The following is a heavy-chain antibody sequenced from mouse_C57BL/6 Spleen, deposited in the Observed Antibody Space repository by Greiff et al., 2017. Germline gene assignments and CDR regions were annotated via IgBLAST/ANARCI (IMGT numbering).Heavy chain of an antibody. V-gene: IGHV1-7*01. CDR3: ARVYYGSSYAMDY. Sequence: VKLMESGAELVKPGASVKLSCKASGYTFTSYWMPWVKQRPGQGLEWIGYINPSSGYTKYKQKFKDKATLTADKSSSTDYMQLSSLTYEDSAVYYCARVYYGSSYAMDYWGQGTSVTVAS. CDR2: INPSSGYT. J-gene: IGHJ4*01. D-gene: IGHD1-1*01. CDR1: GYTFTSYW.